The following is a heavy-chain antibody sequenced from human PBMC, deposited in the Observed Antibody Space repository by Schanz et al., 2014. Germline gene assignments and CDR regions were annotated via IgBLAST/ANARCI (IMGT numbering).Heavy chain of an antibody. CDR1: GFTFSSYS. V-gene: IGHV3-21*01. Sequence: VHLVESGGGVVQPGRSLRLSCAASGFTFSSYSMNWVRQAPGKGLEWVSSISSSSSYIYYADSVKGRFTISRDNAKNSLYLQMNSLRAEDTAVYYCARVVRLAYCGGDCYSGGYFDLWGRGTLVTVSS. CDR2: ISSSSSYI. J-gene: IGHJ2*01. D-gene: IGHD2-21*01. CDR3: ARVVRLAYCGGDCYSGGYFDL.